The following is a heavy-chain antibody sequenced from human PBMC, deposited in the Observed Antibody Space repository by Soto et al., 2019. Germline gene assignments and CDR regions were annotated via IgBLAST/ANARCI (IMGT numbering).Heavy chain of an antibody. D-gene: IGHD6-13*01. J-gene: IGHJ1*01. CDR1: GFTFSSYG. CDR3: AKVKTGYSSSWYPTEYFQH. Sequence: PGGSLRLSCAASGFTFSSYGMHWVRQAPGKGLEWVAVISYDGSNKYYADSVKGRFTISRDNSKNTLYLQMNSLRAEDTAVYYCAKVKTGYSSSWYPTEYFQHWGQGTLVTVPQ. V-gene: IGHV3-30*18. CDR2: ISYDGSNK.